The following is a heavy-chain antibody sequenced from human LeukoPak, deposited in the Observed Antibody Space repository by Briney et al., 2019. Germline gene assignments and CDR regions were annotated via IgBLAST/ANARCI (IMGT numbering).Heavy chain of an antibody. V-gene: IGHV4-61*02. CDR3: ARLPMVRGVKGYYMDV. CDR1: GGSISSGSYY. Sequence: SETLSLTCTVSGGSISSGSYYWSWIRQPAGKGLEWIGRIYTSGSTNYNPSLKSRVTISVDTSKNQFSLKLSSVTAADTAVYYCARLPMVRGVKGYYMDVWGKGTTVTISS. J-gene: IGHJ6*03. CDR2: IYTSGST. D-gene: IGHD3-10*01.